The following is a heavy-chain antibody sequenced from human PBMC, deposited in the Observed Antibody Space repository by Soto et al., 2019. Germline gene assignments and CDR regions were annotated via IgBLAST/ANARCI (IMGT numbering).Heavy chain of an antibody. Sequence: TSEILSLTCTVSGGSISSYYWSWIRQPPGKGLEWIGYIYYSGSTNYNPSLKSRVTISVDTSKNQFSLKLSSVTAADTAVYYCARGFATFDYWGQGTLVTVSS. CDR1: GGSISSYY. D-gene: IGHD2-15*01. CDR3: ARGFATFDY. CDR2: IYYSGST. V-gene: IGHV4-59*01. J-gene: IGHJ4*02.